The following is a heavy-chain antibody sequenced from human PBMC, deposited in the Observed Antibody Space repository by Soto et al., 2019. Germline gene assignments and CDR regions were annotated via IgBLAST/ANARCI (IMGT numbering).Heavy chain of an antibody. CDR2: ISYDGSNK. V-gene: IGHV3-30-3*01. J-gene: IGHJ4*02. CDR1: GFTFSSYA. Sequence: VQLVESGGGLVQPGGSLRLSCAASGFTFSSYAMHWVRQAPGKGLEWVAVISYDGSNKYYADSVKGRFTISRDNSKNTLYLQMNSLRAEDTAVYYCARARWLVFDYWGQGTLVTVSS. D-gene: IGHD6-19*01. CDR3: ARARWLVFDY.